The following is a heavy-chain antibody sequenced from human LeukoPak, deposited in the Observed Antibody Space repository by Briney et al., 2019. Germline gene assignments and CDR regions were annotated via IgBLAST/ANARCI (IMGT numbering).Heavy chain of an antibody. CDR3: ARGLGVRGGENDY. V-gene: IGHV1-8*01. CDR2: MNPNSGNT. J-gene: IGHJ4*02. Sequence: ASVKVSCKASGYTFTSYDINWVRQATGQGLEWMGWMNPNSGNTGYAQKFQGRVTMTRDMSTSTVYMELSSLRSEDTAVYYCARGLGVRGGENDYWGQGTLVTVSS. D-gene: IGHD3-10*01. CDR1: GYTFTSYD.